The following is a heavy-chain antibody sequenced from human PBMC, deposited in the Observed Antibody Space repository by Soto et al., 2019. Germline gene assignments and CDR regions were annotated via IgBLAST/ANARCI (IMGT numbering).Heavy chain of an antibody. J-gene: IGHJ5*02. CDR3: AKESSGWFDP. CDR2: ISSRGDDT. CDR1: GFTFTSYS. D-gene: IGHD3-10*01. Sequence: GGSLRLSCAASGFTFTSYSMSWVRQAPGLGLEWVAGISSRGDDTDYPDSVKGRFTVSRDNSKNTVYLQVSSLRVEDTAVYYCAKESSGWFDPWGQGTLVTVSS. V-gene: IGHV3-23*01.